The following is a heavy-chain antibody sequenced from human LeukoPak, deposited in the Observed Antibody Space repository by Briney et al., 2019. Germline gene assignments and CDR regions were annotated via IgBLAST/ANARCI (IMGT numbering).Heavy chain of an antibody. Sequence: ASVTVSCKASGYTFTSYGISWVRQAPGQGLEWMGWISAYNGNTNYAQKLQGRVTMTTDTSTSTAYMELRSPRSDDTAVYYCARDPLGNYGDYSWGQGTLVTVSS. CDR3: ARDPLGNYGDYS. V-gene: IGHV1-18*01. D-gene: IGHD4-17*01. J-gene: IGHJ4*02. CDR1: GYTFTSYG. CDR2: ISAYNGNT.